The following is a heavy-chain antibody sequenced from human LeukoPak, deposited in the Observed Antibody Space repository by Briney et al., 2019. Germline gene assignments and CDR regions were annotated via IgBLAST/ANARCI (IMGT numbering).Heavy chain of an antibody. CDR3: ARYDVWGSYRAFDY. J-gene: IGHJ4*02. V-gene: IGHV4-59*08. CDR1: DGSISSYY. D-gene: IGHD3-16*02. CDR2: MYHSGST. Sequence: SETLSLTCTVSDGSISSYYWSWIRQPPGKGLEWIGTMYHSGSTYYNPSLKSRATISVDTSKNQFSLKLSSVTAADTAVYYCARYDVWGSYRAFDYWGQGTLVTVSS.